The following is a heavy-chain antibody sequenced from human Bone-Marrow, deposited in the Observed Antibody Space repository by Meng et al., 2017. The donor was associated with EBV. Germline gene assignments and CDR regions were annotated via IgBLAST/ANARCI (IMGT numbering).Heavy chain of an antibody. J-gene: IGHJ4*02. CDR3: ARGFLLSHRGLYDRSGYFRFDY. CDR2: INHSGST. CDR1: GGSFSGYS. D-gene: IGHD3-22*01. Sequence: VQLKQWGAGLLKPSGTLSLPCAVYGGSFSGYSWSWIRQPPGKGLEWIGEINHSGSTNYNPSLKSRVTISLDTSKNQFSLKLSSVTAADTAVYYCARGFLLSHRGLYDRSGYFRFDYWGQGTLVTVSS. V-gene: IGHV4-34*02.